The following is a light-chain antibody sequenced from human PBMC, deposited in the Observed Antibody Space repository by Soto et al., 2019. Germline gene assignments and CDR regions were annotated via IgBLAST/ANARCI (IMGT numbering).Light chain of an antibody. CDR3: QQYGSSPYT. CDR1: QSVSSSY. J-gene: IGKJ2*01. V-gene: IGKV3-20*01. Sequence: EIVLTQSPGTLSLSPGERATLSCRASQSVSSSYLAWYPQKPGQAPRLLIYGASSRATGIPDRFSGSGFGTVFTLTISRLECEDFAVYYCQQYGSSPYTFGQGTKLEIK. CDR2: GAS.